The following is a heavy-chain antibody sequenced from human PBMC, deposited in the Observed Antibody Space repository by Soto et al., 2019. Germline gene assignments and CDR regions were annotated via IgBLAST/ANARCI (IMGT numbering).Heavy chain of an antibody. D-gene: IGHD3-22*01. V-gene: IGHV1-69*13. CDR2: IIPIFGTA. CDR1: GGTFSSYA. Sequence: SVKVSCKASGGTFSSYAISWVRQAPGQGLEWMGGIIPIFGTANYAQKFQGRVTITADESTSTAYMELSSLRSEDTAVYHCARDQHYYDSSGYYPAIWGQGTLVTVSS. CDR3: ARDQHYYDSSGYYPAI. J-gene: IGHJ4*02.